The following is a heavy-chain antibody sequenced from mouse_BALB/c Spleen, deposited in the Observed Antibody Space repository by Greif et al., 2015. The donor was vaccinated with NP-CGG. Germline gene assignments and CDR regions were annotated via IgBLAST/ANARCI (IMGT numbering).Heavy chain of an antibody. CDR2: INSNGGST. V-gene: IGHV5-6-3*01. J-gene: IGHJ2*01. CDR3: ARGITTVFDY. D-gene: IGHD1-1*01. Sequence: VQLKESGGGLVQPGGSLKLSCAASGFTFSSYGMSWVRQTPDKRLELVATINSNGGSTYYPDSVKGRFTISRDNAKNTLYLQMSSLKSEDTAMYYCARGITTVFDYWGQGTTLTVSS. CDR1: GFTFSSYG.